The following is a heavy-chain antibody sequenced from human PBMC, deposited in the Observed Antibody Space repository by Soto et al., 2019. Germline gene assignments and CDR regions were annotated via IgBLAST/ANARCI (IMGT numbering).Heavy chain of an antibody. CDR3: ARECRRPYYDILTGYYPFDY. CDR1: GYTFTTYD. D-gene: IGHD3-9*01. CDR2: ISAYNGNT. Sequence: GASVKVSCKASGYTFTTYDISWVRQAPGQGLEWMGWISAYNGNTNYAQNLQGRVTMTTDTSTNTAYMELRSLRSDDTAVYYCARECRRPYYDILTGYYPFDYWGQGTLVTVSS. J-gene: IGHJ4*02. V-gene: IGHV1-18*01.